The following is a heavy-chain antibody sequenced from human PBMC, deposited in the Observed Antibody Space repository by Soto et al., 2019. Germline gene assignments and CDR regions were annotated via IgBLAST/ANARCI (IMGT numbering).Heavy chain of an antibody. J-gene: IGHJ4*02. V-gene: IGHV3-7*01. Sequence: GGSLRLSCAASGFTLSNYWMMWVRQDPGKGLEWVANIKQDGSEKFYVDSVRGRFTISRDNAKNSLYLQMNSLRAEDTAVYFCARITSASADWGQGTLVTVSS. CDR1: GFTLSNYW. CDR3: ARITSASAD. D-gene: IGHD2-2*01. CDR2: IKQDGSEK.